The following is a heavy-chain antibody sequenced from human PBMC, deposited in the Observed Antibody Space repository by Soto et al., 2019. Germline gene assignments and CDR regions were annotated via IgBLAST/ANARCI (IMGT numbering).Heavy chain of an antibody. CDR2: IYHSGIT. J-gene: IGHJ5*02. CDR3: VRDRRRSNSGIDP. Sequence: QVQLQESGPGLVRPSETLSLSCAVSGDSISSSNWWSWVRQPPGKGLQWIGGIYHSGITNYNPSLRGRVTISVQKSKNQFSLRLNSVTAADTAIYYCVRDRRRSNSGIDPWGQGTLVTVSS. D-gene: IGHD3-10*01. V-gene: IGHV4-4*02. CDR1: GDSISSSNW.